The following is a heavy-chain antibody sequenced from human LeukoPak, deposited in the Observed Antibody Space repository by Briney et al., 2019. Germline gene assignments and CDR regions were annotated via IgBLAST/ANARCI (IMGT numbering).Heavy chain of an antibody. CDR2: ISYDGSNK. J-gene: IGHJ4*02. CDR1: GFTFSSYA. V-gene: IGHV3-30*18. D-gene: IGHD5-12*01. Sequence: AGGSLRLSCAASGFTFSSYAMSWVRQAPGKGMEWVAVISYDGSNKYYADSVKGRFTISRDNSKNTLYLQMNSLRAEDTAVYYCAKQLRPDDYWGQGTLVTVSS. CDR3: AKQLRPDDY.